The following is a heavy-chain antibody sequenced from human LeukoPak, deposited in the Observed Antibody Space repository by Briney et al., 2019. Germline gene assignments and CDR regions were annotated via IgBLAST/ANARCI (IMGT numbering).Heavy chain of an antibody. CDR2: SIAAPPTT. J-gene: IGHJ5*02. Sequence: ASVTVSYKASGYTFTHYALQWVRQAPGESREGRGWSIAAPPTTSFSPDFQPRLTITIATSARTAFLHLRRLISDDTAVYYCARSPVGNARTWLFSCGQGTLFTASS. V-gene: IGHV1-3*01. CDR3: ARSPVGNARTWLFS. CDR1: GYTFTHYA. D-gene: IGHD1-1*01.